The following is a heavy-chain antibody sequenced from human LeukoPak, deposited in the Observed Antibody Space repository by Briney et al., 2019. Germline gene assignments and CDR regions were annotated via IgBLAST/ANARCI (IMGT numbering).Heavy chain of an antibody. CDR3: ARDCGGSSSDNWFDP. Sequence: ASVKVFCKASGYTFTSYYMHWVRQAPGQGLEWMGIINPSGGSTSYAQKFQGRVTMTRDTSTSTVYMELSSLRSEDTAVYYCARDCGGSSSDNWFDPWGQGTLVTVSS. CDR2: INPSGGST. V-gene: IGHV1-46*01. D-gene: IGHD2-15*01. CDR1: GYTFTSYY. J-gene: IGHJ5*02.